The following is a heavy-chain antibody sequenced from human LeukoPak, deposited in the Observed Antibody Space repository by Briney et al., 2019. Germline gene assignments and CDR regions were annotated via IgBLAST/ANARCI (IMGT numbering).Heavy chain of an antibody. D-gene: IGHD3-9*01. CDR1: GGSISSSTYY. CDR3: ARQGYDILTGYIDAFDI. V-gene: IGHV4-39*01. Sequence: PSETLSLTCTVSGGSISSSTYYWGWIRQPPGKGLEWIGSMDYSGSTYYNPSLRSRVTISVDTSKNQFSLKLRSVTAADTAIYYCARQGYDILTGYIDAFDIWGQGTMVTVSS. CDR2: MDYSGST. J-gene: IGHJ3*02.